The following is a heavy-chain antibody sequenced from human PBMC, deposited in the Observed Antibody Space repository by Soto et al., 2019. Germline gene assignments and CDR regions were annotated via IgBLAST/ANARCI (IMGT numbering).Heavy chain of an antibody. V-gene: IGHV4-59*06. J-gene: IGHJ3*02. CDR1: GGPIIRYY. Sequence: PSETPYLTCTVSGGPIIRYYSSWIRQPPGNGLEWIGYIHHSGRTYYKPSLRSRLTFSIDTSKNQFSLNLNSVTAADTALYYCARGFGVVGSYSDVLDIWGQGTMVT. CDR2: IHHSGRT. CDR3: ARGFGVVGSYSDVLDI. D-gene: IGHD3-22*01.